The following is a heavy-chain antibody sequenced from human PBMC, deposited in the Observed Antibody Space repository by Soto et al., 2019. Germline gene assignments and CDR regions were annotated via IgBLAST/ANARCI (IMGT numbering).Heavy chain of an antibody. CDR1: GGSISSGGYS. CDR3: ARANPVYAVV. Sequence: SETLSLTCAVSGGSISSGGYSGSWIRQPPEKGLEWIGYIYHSGCTYYNPSVNSRVTISVDRSKNQFSLKLTSVTAADTAVYYCARANPVYAVVWGQGTLVTVSS. D-gene: IGHD2-2*01. J-gene: IGHJ4*02. CDR2: IYHSGCT. V-gene: IGHV4-30-2*01.